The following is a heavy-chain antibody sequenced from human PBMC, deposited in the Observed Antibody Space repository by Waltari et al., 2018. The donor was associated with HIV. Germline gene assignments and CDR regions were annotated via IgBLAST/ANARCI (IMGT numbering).Heavy chain of an antibody. CDR2: MYSDGTT. CDR3: ARQRNWNEDFDD. J-gene: IGHJ4*02. Sequence: EVQLVESGGDLVQPGGSLRLSCAASGFTVSSSYLSWVRQAPGEGLGWVSVMYSDGTTYYAGSVKGRFTISRDNSKNTLYLQMSSLRGEDTAVYYCARQRNWNEDFDDWGQGTLVTVSS. V-gene: IGHV3-66*04. D-gene: IGHD1-1*01. CDR1: GFTVSSSY.